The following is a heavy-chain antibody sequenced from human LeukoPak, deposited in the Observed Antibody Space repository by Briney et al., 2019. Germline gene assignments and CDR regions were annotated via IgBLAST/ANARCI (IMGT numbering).Heavy chain of an antibody. CDR3: ARQLYSSSWYIDPLDY. J-gene: IGHJ4*02. D-gene: IGHD6-13*01. CDR1: GGSISSGGYY. CDR2: IYYSGST. V-gene: IGHV4-31*03. Sequence: PSETLSLTCTVSGGSISSGGYYWSWIRQHPGKGLEWIGYIYYSGSTYYNPSLKSRVTISVDTSKNQFSLKLSSVTAADTAVYYCARQLYSSSWYIDPLDYWGQGTLVTVSS.